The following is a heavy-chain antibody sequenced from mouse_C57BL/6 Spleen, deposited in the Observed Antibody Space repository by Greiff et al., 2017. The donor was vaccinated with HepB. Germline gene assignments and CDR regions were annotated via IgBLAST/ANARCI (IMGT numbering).Heavy chain of an antibody. CDR1: GYTFTSYW. CDR3: ARRRYYYGSSYFDY. Sequence: QVQLQQSGAELVMPGASVKLSCKASGYTFTSYWMHWVKQRPGQGLEWIGEIDPSDSYTNYNQKFKGKSTLTVDKSSSTAYMQLSSLTSEDSAVYYCARRRYYYGSSYFDYWGQGTTLTVSS. V-gene: IGHV1-69*01. D-gene: IGHD1-1*01. J-gene: IGHJ2*01. CDR2: IDPSDSYT.